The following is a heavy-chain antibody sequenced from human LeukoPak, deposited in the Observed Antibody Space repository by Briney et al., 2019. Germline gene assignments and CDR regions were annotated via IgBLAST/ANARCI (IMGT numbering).Heavy chain of an antibody. V-gene: IGHV3-53*01. J-gene: IGHJ1*01. CDR3: ARTDETAPAEDFQH. CDR2: IYSGGST. D-gene: IGHD2-21*02. CDR1: GFSVSSNY. Sequence: GGSLRLSCAASGFSVSSNYMSWVRQAPGKGLEWVSVIYSGGSTYYADSVKGRFTISRDNSKNTLYLQMKGLRAEDTAVYYCARTDETAPAEDFQHWGQGTLVTVSS.